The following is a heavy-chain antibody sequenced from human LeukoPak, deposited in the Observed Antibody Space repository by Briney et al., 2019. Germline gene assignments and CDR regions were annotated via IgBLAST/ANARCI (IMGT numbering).Heavy chain of an antibody. CDR1: GFTFSSYS. D-gene: IGHD5-18*01. J-gene: IGHJ4*02. CDR3: ARGRNTGRQFYFDY. Sequence: GGSLRLSCAASGFTFSSYSMNWVRQAPGKGLEWVSYISRSSSYTYYADSVKGRFTSSRDDAKNSLYLQMNSLRDEDTAVYYCARGRNTGRQFYFDYWGQGTLVTVAS. CDR2: ISRSSSYT. V-gene: IGHV3-48*02.